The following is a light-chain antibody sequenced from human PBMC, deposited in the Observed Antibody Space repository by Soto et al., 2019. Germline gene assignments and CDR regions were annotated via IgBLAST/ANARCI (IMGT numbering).Light chain of an antibody. Sequence: DVVMSQYPLSLPVPLGQPAAISCRSSQSLIFDDGNTYLSWFHQRPGQSPRRLIYTVSNRASGVPDRFSVSGSGTDFTLKISGLEAEDVGVYYCMQSTHWPWTFGPGTKVEI. CDR2: TVS. J-gene: IGKJ1*01. CDR3: MQSTHWPWT. CDR1: QSLIFDDGNTY. V-gene: IGKV2-30*01.